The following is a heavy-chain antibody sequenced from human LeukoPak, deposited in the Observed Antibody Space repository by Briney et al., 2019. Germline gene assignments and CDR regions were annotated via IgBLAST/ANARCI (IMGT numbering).Heavy chain of an antibody. CDR1: GYTFTSYG. CDR3: ARTLTTTEAFDI. V-gene: IGHV1-2*02. CDR2: INPNSGGT. Sequence: GASVKVSCKASGYTFTSYGISWVRQAPGQGLEWMGWINPNSGGTNYAQKFQGRVTMTRDTSISTAYMELSRLRSDDTAVYYCARTLTTTEAFDIWGQGTMVTVSS. J-gene: IGHJ3*02. D-gene: IGHD4-17*01.